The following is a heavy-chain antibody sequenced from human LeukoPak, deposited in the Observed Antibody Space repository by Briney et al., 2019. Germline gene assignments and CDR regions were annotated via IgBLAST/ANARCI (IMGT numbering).Heavy chain of an antibody. V-gene: IGHV4-59*01. CDR1: GGSISSYY. CDR2: IYYSGST. D-gene: IGHD3-3*01. Sequence: SETLCLTCTVSGGSISSYYWSWIRQPPGKGLEWIGYIYYSGSTNYNPSLKSRVTISVDTSKNQFSLKLSSVTAADTAVYYCARDHYDFWSGYKGMDVWGQGTTVTVSS. CDR3: ARDHYDFWSGYKGMDV. J-gene: IGHJ6*02.